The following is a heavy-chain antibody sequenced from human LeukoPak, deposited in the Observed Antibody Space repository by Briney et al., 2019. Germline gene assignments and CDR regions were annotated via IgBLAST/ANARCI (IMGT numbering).Heavy chain of an antibody. Sequence: PSETLSLTCTVSGGSISSGGYYWSWIRQHPGKGLEWIGYIYYSGSTYYNPSLKSRVTISVDTSKNQFSLKLSSVTAADTAVYYCAREGAAASFSWFDPWGQGTLVTVSS. CDR3: AREGAAASFSWFDP. J-gene: IGHJ5*02. CDR1: GGSISSGGYY. V-gene: IGHV4-31*03. D-gene: IGHD6-13*01. CDR2: IYYSGST.